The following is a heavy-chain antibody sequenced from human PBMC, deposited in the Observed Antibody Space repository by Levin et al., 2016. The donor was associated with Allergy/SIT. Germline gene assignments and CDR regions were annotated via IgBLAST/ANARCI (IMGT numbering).Heavy chain of an antibody. Sequence: WIRQPPGKGLEYVSAISSNGGSTYYADSVKGRFTISRDNSKNTLYLQMGSLRAEDMAVYYCARSPNSGYALDYWGQGTLVTVSS. CDR3: ARSPNSGYALDY. V-gene: IGHV3-64*02. CDR2: ISSNGGST. J-gene: IGHJ4*02. D-gene: IGHD5-12*01.